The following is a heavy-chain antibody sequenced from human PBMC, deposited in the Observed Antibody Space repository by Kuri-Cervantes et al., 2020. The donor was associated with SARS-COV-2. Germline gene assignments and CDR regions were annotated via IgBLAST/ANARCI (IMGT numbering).Heavy chain of an antibody. CDR2: TSSGSRSK. V-gene: IGHV3-48*01. CDR3: VRGIVGPNYGYTGSYFDS. CDR1: GFIFNAYD. Sequence: GESLKISCAASGFIFNAYDMNWVRQAPGKGLEWVSNTSSGSRSKYYGDSVKGRFTISRDNAKQLLYLQMNSLRAEDTAVYYCVRGIVGPNYGYTGSYFDSWGQGTLVTVSS. D-gene: IGHD3-10*01. J-gene: IGHJ4*02.